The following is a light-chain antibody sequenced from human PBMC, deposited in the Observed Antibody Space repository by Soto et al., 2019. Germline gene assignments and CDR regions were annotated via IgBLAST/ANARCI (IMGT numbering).Light chain of an antibody. CDR3: QQFKSYPLT. V-gene: IGKV1-39*01. J-gene: IGKJ4*01. CDR1: QNIRDS. CDR2: ASS. Sequence: DIQMTQSPSSLSASVGDRVTITCRASQNIRDSLNWYQQKPGKAPKFLIYASSSLQSGVPSRFSGSASGTDFTLTISSLQPEDFATYYCQQFKSYPLTFGGGTKVDIK.